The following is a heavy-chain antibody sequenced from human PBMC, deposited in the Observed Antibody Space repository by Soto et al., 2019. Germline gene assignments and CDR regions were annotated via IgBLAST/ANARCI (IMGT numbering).Heavy chain of an antibody. V-gene: IGHV3-30-3*01. J-gene: IGHJ6*02. CDR3: AREMVAGTDYYYGMDV. Sequence: QVQLVESGGGVVQPGRSLRLSCAASGFTFSSYAMHWVRQAPGKWLEWVAVISYDGSNKYYADSVKGRFTISRDNSKNTLYLQMNSLRAEDTAVYYCAREMVAGTDYYYGMDVWGQGTTVTVSS. CDR2: ISYDGSNK. D-gene: IGHD6-19*01. CDR1: GFTFSSYA.